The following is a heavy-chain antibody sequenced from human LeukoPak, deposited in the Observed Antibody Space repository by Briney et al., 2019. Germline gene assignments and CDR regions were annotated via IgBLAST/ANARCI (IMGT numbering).Heavy chain of an antibody. Sequence: ASVKVSCKASGYTFTNYDINWVRQAPGQGLEWMGWISAYNDNTNYAQNLQGRVTMTTDTSTSTAYMELRSLRSDDTAVYYCARGLYDILTGYYKRPLVYWGQGTLVTVSS. CDR3: ARGLYDILTGYYKRPLVY. J-gene: IGHJ4*02. V-gene: IGHV1-18*01. CDR2: ISAYNDNT. CDR1: GYTFTNYD. D-gene: IGHD3-9*01.